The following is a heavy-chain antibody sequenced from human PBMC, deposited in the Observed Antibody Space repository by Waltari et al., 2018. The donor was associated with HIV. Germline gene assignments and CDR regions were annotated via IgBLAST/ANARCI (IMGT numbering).Heavy chain of an antibody. D-gene: IGHD2-21*02. Sequence: LQSGEVSIKPGGALTLSCVASGFVFDSDGLTWVRQIPGKGVIWLASISESGTNTSYGKSIKGQFTMTRNNSKKTLYFKVKNVKVDDTAVYLCAREGRILLPSAMTKGGGGLDVWGQGTSVTVSS. CDR1: GFVFDSDG. V-gene: IGHV3-23*01. CDR2: ISESGTNT. CDR3: AREGRILLPSAMTKGGGGLDV. J-gene: IGHJ6*02.